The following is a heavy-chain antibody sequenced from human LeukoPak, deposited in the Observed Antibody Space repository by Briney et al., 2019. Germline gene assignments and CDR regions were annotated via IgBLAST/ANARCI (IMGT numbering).Heavy chain of an antibody. Sequence: ASVKVSCKASGYTFTSYGISWVRQAPGQGLEWTGWISAYNGNTNYAQKLQGRVTMTTDTSTSTAYMELRSLRSDDTAVYYCARGGIMITFGGVIVEVYGMDVWGQGTTVTVSS. CDR1: GYTFTSYG. CDR2: ISAYNGNT. J-gene: IGHJ6*02. CDR3: ARGGIMITFGGVIVEVYGMDV. D-gene: IGHD3-16*02. V-gene: IGHV1-18*01.